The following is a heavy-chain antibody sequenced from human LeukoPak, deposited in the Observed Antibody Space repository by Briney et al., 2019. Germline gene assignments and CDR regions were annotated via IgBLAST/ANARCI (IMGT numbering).Heavy chain of an antibody. CDR1: GFTFSSYG. CDR3: ARDPDIVVVVAATWYFDL. D-gene: IGHD2-15*01. Sequence: GGSLRLSCAASGFTFSSYGMSWVRQAPGKGLEWVSAISGSGGSTYYADSVKGRFTISRDNAKNSLYLQMNSLRAEDTAVYYCARDPDIVVVVAATWYFDLWGRGTLVTVSS. V-gene: IGHV3-23*01. CDR2: ISGSGGST. J-gene: IGHJ2*01.